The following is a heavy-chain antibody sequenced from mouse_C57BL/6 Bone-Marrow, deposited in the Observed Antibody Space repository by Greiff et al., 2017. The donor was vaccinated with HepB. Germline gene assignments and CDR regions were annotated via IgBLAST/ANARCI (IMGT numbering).Heavy chain of an antibody. J-gene: IGHJ4*01. CDR2: IHPSDSDT. V-gene: IGHV1-74*01. CDR3: AIPITTVVATSPLYYAMDY. Sequence: QVQLQQPGAELVKPGASVKVSCKASGYTFTSYWMHWVKQRPGQGLEWIGRIHPSDSDTNYNQKFKGKATLTADKSSSTAYMQLSSLTSEDSAFYYCAIPITTVVATSPLYYAMDYWGQGTSVTVSS. CDR1: GYTFTSYW. D-gene: IGHD1-1*01.